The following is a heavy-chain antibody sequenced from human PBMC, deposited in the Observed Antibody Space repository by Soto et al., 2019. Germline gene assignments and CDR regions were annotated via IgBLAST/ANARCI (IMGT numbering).Heavy chain of an antibody. J-gene: IGHJ5*02. D-gene: IGHD2-15*01. V-gene: IGHV3-49*03. CDR1: GFTFGDYA. Sequence: SLRLSCTASGFTFGDYAMSWFRQAPGKGLEWVGFIRSKAYGGTTEYAASVKGRFTMSRDDSKSIAYLQMNSLKTEDTAVYYCTRDLSEDIVVVVAATRGWFDPWGQGTLVTVSS. CDR2: IRSKAYGGTT. CDR3: TRDLSEDIVVVVAATRGWFDP.